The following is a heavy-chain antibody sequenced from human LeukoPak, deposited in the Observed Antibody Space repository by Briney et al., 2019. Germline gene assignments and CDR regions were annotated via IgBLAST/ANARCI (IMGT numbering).Heavy chain of an antibody. CDR3: ARHSSSGWRDFDY. Sequence: SETLSLTCPVSGGSISSYYWSWIRPPPGKGLGGIGYIYYTGSTNYNPSLKSRVTISVDTSKNQFSLKLSSVTAADTAVYYCARHSSSGWRDFDYWGQGTLVTVSS. CDR1: GGSISSYY. D-gene: IGHD6-19*01. J-gene: IGHJ4*02. V-gene: IGHV4-59*08. CDR2: IYYTGST.